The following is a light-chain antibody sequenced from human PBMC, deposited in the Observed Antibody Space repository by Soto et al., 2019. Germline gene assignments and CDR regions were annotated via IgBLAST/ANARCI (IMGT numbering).Light chain of an antibody. J-gene: IGKJ3*01. CDR3: QRANSFPFT. CDR1: QIINKW. CDR2: AAS. V-gene: IGKV1-12*02. Sequence: DIQMTQATSSVSASVGDRVTITCRASQIINKWLAWYQQKPGKAPTLLIYAASTLQSGVPSRFSGSGSGSDFTLTISSLQPEDFATYYCQRANSFPFTFGPGTKVDIK.